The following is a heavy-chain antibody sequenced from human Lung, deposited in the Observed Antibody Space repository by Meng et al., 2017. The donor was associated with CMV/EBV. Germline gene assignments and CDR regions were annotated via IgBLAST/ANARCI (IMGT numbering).Heavy chain of an antibody. Sequence: SVKVSCKASGGTFSSYAISWVRQAPGQGLEWMGGIIPIFGTANYAQKFQGRVTITTDESTSTAYMELSSLRSEDTAVYYCATSTTGTTPYYYYYGMDAWGQGTTVTVSS. V-gene: IGHV1-69*05. J-gene: IGHJ6*02. D-gene: IGHD1-1*01. CDR1: GGTFSSYA. CDR2: IIPIFGTA. CDR3: ATSTTGTTPYYYYYGMDA.